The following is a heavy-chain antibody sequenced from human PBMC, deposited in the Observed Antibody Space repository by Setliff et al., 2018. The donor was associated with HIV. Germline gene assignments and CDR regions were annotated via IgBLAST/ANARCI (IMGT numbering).Heavy chain of an antibody. CDR1: GYTFNTYY. CDR2: INPNSGGT. D-gene: IGHD6-6*01. J-gene: IGHJ6*01. Sequence: AASVKVSCKASGYTFNTYYIHWVRQAPGQGLEWIGRINPNSGGTNYAQRFQGRVTMTRDTSISTAYMEMTSLRSDDTAVYYCARGWATGANSSPLDVWGEGTTVTVSS. V-gene: IGHV1-2*06. CDR3: ARGWATGANSSPLDV.